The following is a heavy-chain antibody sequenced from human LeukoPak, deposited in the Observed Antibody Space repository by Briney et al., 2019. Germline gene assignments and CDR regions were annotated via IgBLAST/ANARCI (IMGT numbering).Heavy chain of an antibody. CDR3: ARAAPTPHNFDY. CDR2: ISSGSSYI. CDR1: GFTFSSYS. J-gene: IGHJ4*02. Sequence: PGGSLRLSCAASGFTFSSYSMNWVRQAPGKGLEWVSSISSGSSYIYYADSVKGRFTISRDNAKNSLYLQMNSLRAEDTAVYYCARAAPTPHNFDYWGQGTLVTVSS. V-gene: IGHV3-21*01.